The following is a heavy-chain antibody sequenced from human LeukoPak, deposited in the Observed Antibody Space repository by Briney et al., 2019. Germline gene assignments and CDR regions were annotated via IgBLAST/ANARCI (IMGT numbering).Heavy chain of an antibody. CDR3: ARAWVISRLGDAFDI. CDR2: VNPNTGNT. V-gene: IGHV1-8*01. CDR1: GYSFTRYG. D-gene: IGHD7-27*01. Sequence: GASVKVSCKASGYSFTRYGINWVRQATGQGLEWMGWVNPNTGNTGYAQKFQGRVTMTRNTSISTAYMELSSLRSEDTAVYYCARAWVISRLGDAFDIWGQGTMVTVSS. J-gene: IGHJ3*02.